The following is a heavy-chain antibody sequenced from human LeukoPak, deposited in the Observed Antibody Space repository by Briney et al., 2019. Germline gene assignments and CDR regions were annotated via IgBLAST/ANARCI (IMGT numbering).Heavy chain of an antibody. CDR2: IYSGGST. V-gene: IGHV3-53*01. D-gene: IGHD6-13*01. CDR1: GFTFSSNY. Sequence: GGSLTLSCAASGFTFSSNYMSWVRQAPGKGLEWVSVIYSGGSTYYADSVKGRFTISRDNSKNTLYLQMNSLRAEDTAVYYCAREQQLDYYYYMDVWGKGTTVTVSS. CDR3: AREQQLDYYYYMDV. J-gene: IGHJ6*03.